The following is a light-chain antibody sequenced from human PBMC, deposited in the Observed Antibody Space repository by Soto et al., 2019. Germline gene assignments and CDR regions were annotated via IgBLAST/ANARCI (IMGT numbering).Light chain of an antibody. CDR3: QSYDSSLSGWV. Sequence: QAVVTQPHSVSGAPGQRVTIYCTGSSSNIGAGYGVHWYQQLPGTAPKLLIYTNNNRPSGVPDRFSGSKSGTSASLAITGLLAEDEADYYCQSYDSSLSGWVFGGGTKLTVL. CDR2: TNN. J-gene: IGLJ3*02. CDR1: SSNIGAGYG. V-gene: IGLV1-40*01.